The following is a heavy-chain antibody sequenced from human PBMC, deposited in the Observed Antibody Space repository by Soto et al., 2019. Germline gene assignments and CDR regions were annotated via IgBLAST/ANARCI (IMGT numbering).Heavy chain of an antibody. CDR3: ARPVTAGGWFDP. J-gene: IGHJ5*02. Sequence: QLQLQESGPGLVKPSETLSLTCTVSGGSISSSSYYWGWIRQPPGKGLEWIGGIYYSGSTYYNPSLKSRVTIPVDTSKNQFSLKLSSVTAADTAVYYCARPVTAGGWFDPWGQGTLVTVSS. CDR2: IYYSGST. CDR1: GGSISSSSYY. V-gene: IGHV4-39*01. D-gene: IGHD4-4*01.